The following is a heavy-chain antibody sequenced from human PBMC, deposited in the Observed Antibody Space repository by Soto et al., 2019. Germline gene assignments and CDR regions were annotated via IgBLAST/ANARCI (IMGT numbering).Heavy chain of an antibody. CDR3: ARLSYSDALDV. J-gene: IGHJ6*02. V-gene: IGHV1-3*02. D-gene: IGHD4-17*01. CDR2: SNGGNGFT. Sequence: VQLVQSGAEVRTPGASVKISCKASGYTFRSHGVQWVRQAPGQRLEWVGWSNGGNGFTKYSQEFQDRVTITRDTAASTIYMELHGLTSDDTAVYYCARLSYSDALDVWGQGTTVTVSS. CDR1: GYTFRSHG.